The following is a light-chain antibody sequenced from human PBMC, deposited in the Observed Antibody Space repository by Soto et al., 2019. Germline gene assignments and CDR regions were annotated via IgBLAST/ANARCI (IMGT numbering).Light chain of an antibody. CDR3: QQYNSYPYS. J-gene: IGKJ2*03. Sequence: IQMTQSPSTLSASVGDRVSITCRASQTIFSWLAWYQQKPGKAPNLLIYKASSLESGVPSRYSGSGSGTEFTLTISGLQPDDFAAYYCQQYNSYPYSFGQRTKLQIK. CDR2: KAS. V-gene: IGKV1-5*03. CDR1: QTIFSW.